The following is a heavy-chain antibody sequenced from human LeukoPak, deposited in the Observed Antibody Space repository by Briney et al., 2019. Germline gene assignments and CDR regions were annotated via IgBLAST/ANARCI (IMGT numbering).Heavy chain of an antibody. CDR2: MSYVGTNK. Sequence: PGRSRRLSCAASGFTFSSHGMRWVRQAPGKGLEWVALMSYVGTNKIYTDSVKGRFTISRDKSKSALYLEMKNLRTDDTAVFYCAKRGYCSGGRCYSVHFDYWGQGSLATVPA. D-gene: IGHD2-15*01. V-gene: IGHV3-30*18. CDR3: AKRGYCSGGRCYSVHFDY. J-gene: IGHJ4*02. CDR1: GFTFSSHG.